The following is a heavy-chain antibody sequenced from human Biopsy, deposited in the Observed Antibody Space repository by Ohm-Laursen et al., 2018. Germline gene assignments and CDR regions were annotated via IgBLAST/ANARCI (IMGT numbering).Heavy chain of an antibody. V-gene: IGHV4-61*05. CDR1: GGFISSSSYY. D-gene: IGHD1-26*01. J-gene: IGHJ2*01. CDR2: IYYTGST. CDR3: ARHAPSYSGSYWRYFDL. Sequence: TLSLTRTVSGGFISSSSYYWGWIRQPPGKGLEWIGYIYYTGSTNYSPSLKSRVTISVDTSMNHLSLRLTSVTAADTAVYYCARHAPSYSGSYWRYFDLWGRGTLVTVSS.